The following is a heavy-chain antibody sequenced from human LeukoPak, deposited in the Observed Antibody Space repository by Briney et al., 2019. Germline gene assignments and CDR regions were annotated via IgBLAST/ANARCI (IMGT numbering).Heavy chain of an antibody. V-gene: IGHV3-53*01. D-gene: IGHD3-16*02. CDR2: IYRDDTT. CDR1: GFXVSSNY. Sequence: GGSLRLSCAASGFXVSSNYISWVRQAPGKGLEWVSVIYRDDTTYYADSVKGRFTIFRDNSKNTLYLQMNSLRDDDTAVYYCARAPYGVGYTAERDYWGQGTLVTVSS. J-gene: IGHJ4*02. CDR3: ARAPYGVGYTAERDY.